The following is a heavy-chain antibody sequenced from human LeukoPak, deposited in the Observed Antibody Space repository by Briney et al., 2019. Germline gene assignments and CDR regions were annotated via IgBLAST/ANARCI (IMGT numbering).Heavy chain of an antibody. J-gene: IGHJ4*02. CDR1: GFTFSSYS. V-gene: IGHV3-21*04. D-gene: IGHD5-12*01. CDR3: AKASGYEQLSRPYYFDY. CDR2: ISSSSSYI. Sequence: GGSLRLSCAASGFTFSSYSMNWVRQAPGKGLEWVSSISSSSSYIYYADSVKGRFTISRDNAKNSLYLQMNSLRAEDTALYYRAKASGYEQLSRPYYFDYWGQGTLVTVSS.